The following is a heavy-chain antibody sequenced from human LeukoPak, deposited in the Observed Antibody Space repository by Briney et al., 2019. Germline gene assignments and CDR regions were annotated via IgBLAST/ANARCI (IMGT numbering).Heavy chain of an antibody. CDR3: SSGYYYDAFDI. CDR1: GGSFSGYY. D-gene: IGHD3-22*01. J-gene: IGHJ3*02. CDR2: INHSGST. Sequence: SETLSLTCADYGGSFSGYYWSWIRQPPGKGLEWIGEINHSGSTNYNPSLKSRVTISVDTSKNQFSLKLSSVTAADTAVYYCSSGYYYDAFDIWGQGTMVTVSS. V-gene: IGHV4-34*01.